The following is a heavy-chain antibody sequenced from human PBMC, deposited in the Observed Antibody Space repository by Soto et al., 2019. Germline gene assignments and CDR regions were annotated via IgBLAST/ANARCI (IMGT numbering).Heavy chain of an antibody. D-gene: IGHD5-12*01. CDR2: INPSGGST. Sequence: ASVKVSCKASGYTFTSYYMHWVRQAPGQGLEWMGIINPSGGSTSYAQKFQGRVTMTRDTSTSTVYMELSSLRSEDTAVYYCARDRADRNSGYVYGYWGQGTLVTVSS. CDR1: GYTFTSYY. V-gene: IGHV1-46*03. CDR3: ARDRADRNSGYVYGY. J-gene: IGHJ4*02.